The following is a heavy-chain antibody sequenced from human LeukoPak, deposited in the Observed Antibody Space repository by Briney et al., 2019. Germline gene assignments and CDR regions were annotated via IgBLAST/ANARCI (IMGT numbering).Heavy chain of an antibody. Sequence: SETLSLNCTVSGGSISSSQNFWAWIRQPPGKGLEWIGSIFYSGSTYYNPSLKSRVTISVDTSKNQFSLKLSSVTAADTAVYYCARAYCSGDSCYHSRGWFDPWGQGTLVTVSS. CDR1: GGSISSSQNF. CDR3: ARAYCSGDSCYHSRGWFDP. V-gene: IGHV4-39*07. D-gene: IGHD2-15*01. J-gene: IGHJ5*02. CDR2: IFYSGST.